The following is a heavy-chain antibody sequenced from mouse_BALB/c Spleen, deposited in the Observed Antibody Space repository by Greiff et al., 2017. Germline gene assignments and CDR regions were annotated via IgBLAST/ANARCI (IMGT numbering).Heavy chain of an antibody. Sequence: DVQLQESGPGLVKPSQSLSLTCSVTGYSITSGYYWNWIRQFPGNKLEWMGYISYDGSNNYNPSLKNRISITRDTSKNQFFLKLNSVTTEDTATYYCARDGYDLDYWGQGTTLTVSS. CDR2: ISYDGSN. CDR1: GYSITSGYY. CDR3: ARDGYDLDY. V-gene: IGHV3-6*02. J-gene: IGHJ2*01. D-gene: IGHD2-10*02.